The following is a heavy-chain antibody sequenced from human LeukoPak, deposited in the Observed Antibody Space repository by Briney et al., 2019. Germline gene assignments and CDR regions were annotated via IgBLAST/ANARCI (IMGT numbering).Heavy chain of an antibody. D-gene: IGHD2-2*02. J-gene: IGHJ3*02. CDR3: AKRYQLLYVYGDAFDI. V-gene: IGHV3-30*02. Sequence: GGSLRLSCAASGFTFSSYGMHWVRQAPGKGLEWLAFIRYDGSNKYYADSVKGRFAISRDNSKNTLYLQMNSLRAEDTAVYYCAKRYQLLYVYGDAFDIWGQGTMVTVSS. CDR1: GFTFSSYG. CDR2: IRYDGSNK.